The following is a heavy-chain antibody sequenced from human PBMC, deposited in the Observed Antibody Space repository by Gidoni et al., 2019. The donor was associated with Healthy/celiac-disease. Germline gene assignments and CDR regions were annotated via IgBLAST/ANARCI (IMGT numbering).Heavy chain of an antibody. J-gene: IGHJ6*03. CDR3: ARVGFLEWGDYYYMDV. V-gene: IGHV4-38-2*01. Sequence: QVQLQESGPGLVEPSQTLSLPCAVSGYSISSGYYWGWIRQPPGKGLEWIGSIYHSGSTYYNPSLKSRVTISVDTSKNQFSLKLSSVTAADTAVYYCARVGFLEWGDYYYMDVWGKGTTVTVSS. CDR2: IYHSGST. D-gene: IGHD3-3*02. CDR1: GYSISSGYY.